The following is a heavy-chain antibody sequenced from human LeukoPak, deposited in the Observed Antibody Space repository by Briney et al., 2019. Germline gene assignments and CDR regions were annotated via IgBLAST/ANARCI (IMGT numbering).Heavy chain of an antibody. V-gene: IGHV4-59*02. CDR3: ARDSTAPVAGNAFDI. Sequence: SETLSLTCTVSGGSVTSYYWSWIRQPPGKGLEWIGYIYYSGSTNYNPSLKSQVTISVDTSKNQFSLKLSSVTAADTAVYYCARDSTAPVAGNAFDIWGQGTMVTVSS. D-gene: IGHD6-19*01. CDR1: GGSVTSYY. CDR2: IYYSGST. J-gene: IGHJ3*02.